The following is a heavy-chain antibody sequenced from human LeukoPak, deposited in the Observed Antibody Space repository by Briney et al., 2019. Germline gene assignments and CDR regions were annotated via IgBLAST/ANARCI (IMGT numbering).Heavy chain of an antibody. Sequence: PSETLSFTCTVSGGSISSYYWSWIRQPAGKGLEWIGRIYTSGSTNYNPSLKSRVTMSVDTSKNQFSLKLSSVTAGDTAVYYCARELVGQYCSGGSCYNFYYYYYMDVWGKGTTVTVSS. CDR1: GGSISSYY. D-gene: IGHD2-15*01. CDR3: ARELVGQYCSGGSCYNFYYYYYMDV. V-gene: IGHV4-4*07. J-gene: IGHJ6*03. CDR2: IYTSGST.